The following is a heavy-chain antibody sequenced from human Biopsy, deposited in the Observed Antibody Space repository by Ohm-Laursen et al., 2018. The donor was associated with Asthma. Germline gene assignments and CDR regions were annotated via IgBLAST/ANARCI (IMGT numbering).Heavy chain of an antibody. CDR3: ARGYSGSDRIVYYYSGLEV. Sequence: SSVKVSCKVSGDSFSNYATSWVRQAPGQGLEWMGGLIPVLGTPDHAQMFEGRVTITADESTSTAYMELSSLSSEDTAVYYCARGYSGSDRIVYYYSGLEVWGQGTTVTVSS. V-gene: IGHV1-69*01. D-gene: IGHD5-12*01. CDR2: LIPVLGTP. CDR1: GDSFSNYA. J-gene: IGHJ6*02.